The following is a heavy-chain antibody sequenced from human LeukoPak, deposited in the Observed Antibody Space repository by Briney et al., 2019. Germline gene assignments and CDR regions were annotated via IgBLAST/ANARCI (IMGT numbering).Heavy chain of an antibody. CDR3: AKDSIAAAVYAEYFQH. CDR2: ISGSGGST. CDR1: GFTFSSYA. V-gene: IGHV3-23*01. J-gene: IGHJ1*01. D-gene: IGHD6-13*01. Sequence: GGSLRLSCAASGFTFSSYAVSWVRQAPGKGLEWVSAISGSGGSTYYADSVKGRFTISRDNSKNTLYLQMNSLRAEDTAVYYCAKDSIAAAVYAEYFQHWGQGTLVTVSS.